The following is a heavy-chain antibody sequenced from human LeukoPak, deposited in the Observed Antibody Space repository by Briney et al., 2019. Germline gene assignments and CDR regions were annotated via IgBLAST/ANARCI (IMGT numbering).Heavy chain of an antibody. V-gene: IGHV3-33*08. CDR3: ARDFRPGGGAAACTLDY. D-gene: IGHD6-13*01. Sequence: GGSLRLSCAASGFTFSSYSMNWVRQAPGKGLEWVAVIWYDGSNKYYADSVKGRFTISRDNSKNTLYLQMNSLRAEDTAVYYCARDFRPGGGAAACTLDYWGQGTLVTVSS. CDR2: IWYDGSNK. CDR1: GFTFSSYS. J-gene: IGHJ4*02.